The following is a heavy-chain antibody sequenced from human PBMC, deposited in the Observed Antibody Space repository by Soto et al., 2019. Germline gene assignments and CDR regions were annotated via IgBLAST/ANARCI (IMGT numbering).Heavy chain of an antibody. CDR3: AKDRLGIAAAGNFFDY. CDR2: ISGSGGST. CDR1: GFTFSSYA. J-gene: IGHJ4*02. D-gene: IGHD6-13*01. Sequence: GGSLRLSCAASGFTFSSYAMSWVRQAPWKGLEWVSAISGSGGSTYYADSVKGRFTISRDNSKNTLYLQMNSLRAEDTAVYYCAKDRLGIAAAGNFFDYWGQGTLVTVSS. V-gene: IGHV3-23*01.